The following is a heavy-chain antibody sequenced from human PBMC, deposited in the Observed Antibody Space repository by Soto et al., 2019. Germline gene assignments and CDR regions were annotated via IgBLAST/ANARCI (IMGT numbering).Heavy chain of an antibody. CDR2: IIPIFGPA. V-gene: IGHV1-69*13. D-gene: IGHD6-13*01. CDR3: GTGSSWTKVES. Sequence: SVKVSCKGSGGTLSRSAISWVRQAPGQGLEWMGGIIPIFGPAIYAQKFRGRVSIIADESTRTAYMEMSSLRSDDTAVYYCGTGSSWTKVESWGQGTLVTVYS. CDR1: GGTLSRSA. J-gene: IGHJ4*02.